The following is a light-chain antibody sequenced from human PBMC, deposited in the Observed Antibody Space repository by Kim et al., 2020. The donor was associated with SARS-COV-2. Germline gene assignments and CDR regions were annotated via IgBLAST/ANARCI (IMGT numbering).Light chain of an antibody. CDR1: RLRTYH. J-gene: IGLJ2*01. Sequence: VAFGQTIRIQCLGDRLRTYHASCYLQKPAQAPLLILYAKNNRPSGIPALFSGSSSGTATSLSITGAQAEDEAVYYCNSRDSSGNVVFRGGTQLTVL. CDR3: NSRDSSGNVV. V-gene: IGLV3-19*01. CDR2: AKN.